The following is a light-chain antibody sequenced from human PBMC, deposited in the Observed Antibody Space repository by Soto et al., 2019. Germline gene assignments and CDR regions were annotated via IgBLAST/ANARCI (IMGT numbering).Light chain of an antibody. Sequence: DIQMTHSPATLAASVLYGVTSTCRASQSIGDWLAWYQQKPGKAPKLLIYDASSLQSGVPSRFSGSASGTEFTLTISSLQPDDFATYYCQQYNSYSPATFGQGTKVDIK. CDR2: DAS. V-gene: IGKV1-5*01. CDR3: QQYNSYSPAT. CDR1: QSIGDW. J-gene: IGKJ2*01.